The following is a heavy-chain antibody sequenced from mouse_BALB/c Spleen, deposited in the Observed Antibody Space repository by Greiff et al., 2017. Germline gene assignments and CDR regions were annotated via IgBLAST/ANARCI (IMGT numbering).Heavy chain of an antibody. D-gene: IGHD1-1*01. CDR1: GYTFTSYW. Sequence: QVQLKQSGAELAKPGASVKMSCKASGYTFTSYWMHWVKQRPGQGLEWIGYINPSTGYTEYNQKFKDKATLTADKSSSTAYMQLSSLTSEDSAVYYCARSGITPGVAHWGQGTPLTVSS. V-gene: IGHV1-7*01. CDR3: ARSGITPGVAH. CDR2: INPSTGYT. J-gene: IGHJ2*01.